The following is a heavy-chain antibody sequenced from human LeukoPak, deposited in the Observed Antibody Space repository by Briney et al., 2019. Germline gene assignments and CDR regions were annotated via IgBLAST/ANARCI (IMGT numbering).Heavy chain of an antibody. D-gene: IGHD3-22*01. CDR2: IRYDGSNK. J-gene: IGHJ3*02. CDR1: GFTFSNYD. CDR3: ARGVGDYDSSGYPSPELPFDI. Sequence: GGSLRLSCAASGFTFSNYDIHWVRQAPGKGLYWVAFIRYDGSNKYYADSVKGRFTISRDNSKNTLYLQMNSLGAEDTAVYYCARGVGDYDSSGYPSPELPFDIWGQGTMVTVSS. V-gene: IGHV3-30*02.